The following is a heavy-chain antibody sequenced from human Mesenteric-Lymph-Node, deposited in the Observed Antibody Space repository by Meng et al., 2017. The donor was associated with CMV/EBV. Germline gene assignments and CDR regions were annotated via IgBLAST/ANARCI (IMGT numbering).Heavy chain of an antibody. CDR3: ARSGIAAAGTEYYFDY. V-gene: IGHV1-69*10. Sequence: SVKVSCKASGGTFSSYAISWVRQAPGQGLEWMGGIIPILGIANYAQKFQGRVTITTDESTSTAYMELSSLRSEDTAVYYCARSGIAAAGTEYYFDYWGRGTLVTVSS. J-gene: IGHJ4*02. CDR1: GGTFSSYA. CDR2: IIPILGIA. D-gene: IGHD6-13*01.